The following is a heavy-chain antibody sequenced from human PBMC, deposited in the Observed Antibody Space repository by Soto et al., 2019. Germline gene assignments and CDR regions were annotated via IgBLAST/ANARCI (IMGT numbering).Heavy chain of an antibody. CDR3: ARDPSVVVVAATPYYSYGMDV. CDR2: IKQDGSEK. V-gene: IGHV3-7*01. D-gene: IGHD2-15*01. J-gene: IGHJ6*02. CDR1: GFTFSSYW. Sequence: EVQLVESGGGLVQPGGSLRLSCAASGFTFSSYWMSWVRQAPGKGLEWVANIKQDGSEKYYVDSVKGRFTISRDNAKNXLXLXLNSLRAEDTAVYYCARDPSVVVVAATPYYSYGMDVWGQGTTVTVSS.